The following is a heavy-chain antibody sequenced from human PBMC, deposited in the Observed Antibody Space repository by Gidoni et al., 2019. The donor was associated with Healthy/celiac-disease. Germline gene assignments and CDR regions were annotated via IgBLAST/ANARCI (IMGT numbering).Heavy chain of an antibody. CDR1: GSTLHSSR. J-gene: IGHJ4*02. CDR2: IAYDGSNK. V-gene: IGHV3-30*18. Sequence: QVQLVESGGGVVQPGRSLRPSCPSSGSTLHSSRMHWVRQAPGKGLEWVAVIAYDGSNKYYAECVKGRFTISRDNSRNTLYLQMNSLRAEDTAVYYCAKKASGQTRIVGATLDYWGQGTLVTVSS. CDR3: AKKASGQTRIVGATLDY. D-gene: IGHD1-26*01.